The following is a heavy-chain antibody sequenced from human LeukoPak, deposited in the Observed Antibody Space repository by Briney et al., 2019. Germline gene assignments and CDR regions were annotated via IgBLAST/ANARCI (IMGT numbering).Heavy chain of an antibody. V-gene: IGHV4-31*03. Sequence: PSETLSLTCTVSGGSISSGGYYWSWIRQHPGKGLEWIGYIYYSGSTYDNPSLKSRVTISVDTSKNQFSLKLSSVTAADTAVYYCAANYYDSRDYWGQGTLVTVSS. CDR1: GGSISSGGYY. J-gene: IGHJ4*02. D-gene: IGHD3-22*01. CDR2: IYYSGST. CDR3: AANYYDSRDY.